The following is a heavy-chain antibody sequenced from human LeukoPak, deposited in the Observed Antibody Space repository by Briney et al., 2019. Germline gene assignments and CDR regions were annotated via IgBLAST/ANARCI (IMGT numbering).Heavy chain of an antibody. CDR2: INHSGST. D-gene: IGHD5-18*01. CDR3: ASRSYGYATYYYYMDV. V-gene: IGHV4-34*01. J-gene: IGHJ6*03. Sequence: SETLSLTCAVYGGSFSGYYWSWIRQPPGKGLELIGEINHSGSTNYNPSLKSRVTISVDTSKNQFSLKLSSVTAADTAVYYCASRSYGYATYYYYMDVWGKGTAVTVSS. CDR1: GGSFSGYY.